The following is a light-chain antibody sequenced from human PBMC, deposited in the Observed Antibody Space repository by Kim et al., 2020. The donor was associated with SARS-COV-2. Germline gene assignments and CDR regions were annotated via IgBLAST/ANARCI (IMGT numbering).Light chain of an antibody. CDR2: DVS. CDR3: NSYTSNSTSWV. Sequence: QSVLTQPASVSGSPGQSITISCSGTSSYVGGYNYVSWYQQHPGKAPKLMIYDVSKRPSGVSNRLSGSKSGNTASLTISRLQAEEEADYYCNSYTSNSTSWVFGGGTQLTVL. J-gene: IGLJ3*02. CDR1: SSYVGGYNY. V-gene: IGLV2-14*01.